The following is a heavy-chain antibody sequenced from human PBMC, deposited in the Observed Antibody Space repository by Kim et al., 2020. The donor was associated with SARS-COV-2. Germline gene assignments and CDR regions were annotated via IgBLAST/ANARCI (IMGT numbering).Heavy chain of an antibody. CDR1: GFSLSTSGVG. J-gene: IGHJ1*01. V-gene: IGHV2-5*02. Sequence: SGPTLVNPTQTLTLTYTFSGFSLSTSGVGVGWIRQPPGKALEWLALIYWDDDKRYSPSLKSRLTITKDTSKNQVVLTMTNMDPVDTATYYCAHSLGSGWYREEYFQHWGQGTLVTVSS. D-gene: IGHD6-19*01. CDR3: AHSLGSGWYREEYFQH. CDR2: IYWDDDK.